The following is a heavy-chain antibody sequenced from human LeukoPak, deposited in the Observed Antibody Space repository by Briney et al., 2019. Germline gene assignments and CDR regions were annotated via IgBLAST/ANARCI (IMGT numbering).Heavy chain of an antibody. Sequence: GGSLRLSCAASGFTFSTYSMNWVRQAPGKGLEWVSSISSNSNYIYYADSVKGRFTISRDNAKNSLWLQMNSLRAEDMALYYCAKSISTVVNGCMDVWGKGTTVTVSS. J-gene: IGHJ6*03. CDR2: ISSNSNYI. CDR1: GFTFSTYS. D-gene: IGHD4-23*01. V-gene: IGHV3-21*04. CDR3: AKSISTVVNGCMDV.